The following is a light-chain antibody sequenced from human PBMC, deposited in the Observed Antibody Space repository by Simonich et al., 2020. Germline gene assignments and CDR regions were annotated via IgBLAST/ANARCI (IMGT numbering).Light chain of an antibody. CDR3: QQYYSYPQT. Sequence: EIVMTQSPATLSVSPGERATLSCRASQSVSSNLAWYQQKPGQAPRLLIYGDSTRATGITARFSSSRSGKEFTLTISSMQSEEFAVYYCQQYYSYPQTFGQGTKVEIK. V-gene: IGKV3-15*01. CDR1: QSVSSN. CDR2: GDS. J-gene: IGKJ1*01.